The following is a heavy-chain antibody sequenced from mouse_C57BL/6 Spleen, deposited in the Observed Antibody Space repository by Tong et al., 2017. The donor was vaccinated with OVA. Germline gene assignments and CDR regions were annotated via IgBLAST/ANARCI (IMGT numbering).Heavy chain of an antibody. D-gene: IGHD2-2*01. CDR2: IDPSDSYT. CDR1: GYTFTSYW. Sequence: VQLQESGAELVRPGTSLKLSCKASGYTFTSYWMHWVKQRPGQGLEWIGVIDPSDSYTNYNQKFKGKATLTVDTSSSTAYMQLSSLTYEDSAVYYCARMVTTGPFDVWGTGTTVTVSS. J-gene: IGHJ1*03. CDR3: ARMVTTGPFDV. V-gene: IGHV1-59*01.